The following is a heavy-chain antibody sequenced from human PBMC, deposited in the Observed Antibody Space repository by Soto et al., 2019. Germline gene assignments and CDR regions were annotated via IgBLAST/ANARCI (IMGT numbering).Heavy chain of an antibody. Sequence: SLRLSCAASGLPLSSYGMNWVRQAPGKGLEGVAVIWYDGSNKYYADAVKGRFTISRDNSRNRLYLQRNSLRAEDTAVYYCARDSPPYSSGWDYGYWGQGTLVTVSS. CDR2: IWYDGSNK. CDR1: GLPLSSYG. V-gene: IGHV3-33*01. CDR3: ARDSPPYSSGWDYGY. J-gene: IGHJ4*02. D-gene: IGHD6-19*01.